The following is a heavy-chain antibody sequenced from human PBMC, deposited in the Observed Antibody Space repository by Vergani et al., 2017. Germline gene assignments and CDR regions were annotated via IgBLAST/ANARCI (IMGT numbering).Heavy chain of an antibody. CDR3: ARDYYGSGSYYNWGWFYP. J-gene: IGHJ5*02. CDR2: INWNVGST. D-gene: IGHD3-10*01. V-gene: IGHV3-20*04. CDR1: GFTFDDYG. Sequence: EVQLVESGGGVVRPGGSLRLSCAASGFTFDDYGMSWVRQAPGKGLEWFSGINWNVGSTGYADSVKGRFTISRDNAKNSLYLQMNSLRAEDTALYYCARDYYGSGSYYNWGWFYPWGQATLVTLSS.